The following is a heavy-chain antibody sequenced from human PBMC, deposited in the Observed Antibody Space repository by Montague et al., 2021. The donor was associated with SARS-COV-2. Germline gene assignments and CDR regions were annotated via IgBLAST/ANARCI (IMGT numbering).Heavy chain of an antibody. CDR1: GGSISSYY. Sequence: SETLSLTCTVSGGSISSYYWSWIRQPPGKGLEWIGYIYYSGSTNXNPSLKSRVTISLDTSKNQFSLKLNSVTAADTALYYCTRGLASVDSWGQGTLVTVSS. J-gene: IGHJ5*01. V-gene: IGHV4-59*01. CDR3: TRGLASVDS. CDR2: IYYSGST.